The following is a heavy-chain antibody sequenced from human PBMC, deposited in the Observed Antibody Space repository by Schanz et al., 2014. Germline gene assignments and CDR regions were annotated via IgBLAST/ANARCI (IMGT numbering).Heavy chain of an antibody. Sequence: EVQLVESGGGLVQPGGSLRLSCAASGFTFSNYVMSWVRQAPGKGLEWVSTIGTSGGTNYAESVKGRFTISRDNSKNSLYLQMNSLRAEDTAMYYCVREGSTTPVAGLRSFDWLGRFDYWGQGALVTVSS. CDR3: VREGSTTPVAGLRSFDWLGRFDY. CDR1: GFTFSNYV. V-gene: IGHV3-23*04. CDR2: IGTSGGT. D-gene: IGHD3-9*01. J-gene: IGHJ4*02.